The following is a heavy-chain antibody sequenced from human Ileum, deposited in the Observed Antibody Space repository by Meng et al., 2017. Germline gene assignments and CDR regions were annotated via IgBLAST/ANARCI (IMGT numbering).Heavy chain of an antibody. CDR1: GFTFSNYW. CDR3: ESGTLPWN. Sequence: ESLMISCADSGFTFSNYWMHWVRHAPVKGLVWVSRINGDGTITSHADSVKGQFTITRDNAKNTLYLQTNSLGAEDTAVYHCESGTLPWNWGQGTLVTVSS. CDR2: INGDGTIT. D-gene: IGHD1-26*01. J-gene: IGHJ4*02. V-gene: IGHV3-74*01.